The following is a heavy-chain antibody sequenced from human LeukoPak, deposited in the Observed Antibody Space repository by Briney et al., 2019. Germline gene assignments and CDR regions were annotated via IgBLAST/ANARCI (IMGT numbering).Heavy chain of an antibody. D-gene: IGHD3-10*01. CDR3: ARSYGSGSNPGDY. J-gene: IGHJ4*02. CDR1: GFTFSSYW. Sequence: GGSLRLSCAASGFTFSSYWMNWARQAPGKGLEWVAVIWYDGSNKYYADSVKGRFTISRDNSKNTLYLQMNSLRAEDTAVYYCARSYGSGSNPGDYWGQGTLVTVSS. V-gene: IGHV3-33*08. CDR2: IWYDGSNK.